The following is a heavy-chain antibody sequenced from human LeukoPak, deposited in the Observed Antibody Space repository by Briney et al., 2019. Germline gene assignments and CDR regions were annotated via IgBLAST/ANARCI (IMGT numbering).Heavy chain of an antibody. CDR3: AKSGIAARGYNPPYDY. J-gene: IGHJ4*02. Sequence: GGSLRLSCAASGFTFSSYGMSWVRQAPGKGLEWVSAISGSGGSTYYADSVKGRFTISRDNSKNTLYLQMNSLRAEDTAVYYCAKSGIAARGYNPPYDYWGQGTLVTVSS. V-gene: IGHV3-23*01. CDR2: ISGSGGST. D-gene: IGHD6-13*01. CDR1: GFTFSSYG.